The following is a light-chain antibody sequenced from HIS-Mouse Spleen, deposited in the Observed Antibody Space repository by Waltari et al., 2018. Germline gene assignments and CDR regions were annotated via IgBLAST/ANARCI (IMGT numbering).Light chain of an antibody. CDR3: CSYAGSSTWV. V-gene: IGLV2-23*01. CDR2: EGS. J-gene: IGLJ3*02. Sequence: QSALTQPASVSGSPGQSITLSCTGTSSDVGSYNLFSWYQQHPGKAPTLMSYEGSKRPSGVCNRFSGSKAGNTASLTISGLQAEDEADYYCCSYAGSSTWVFGGGTKLTVL. CDR1: SSDVGSYNL.